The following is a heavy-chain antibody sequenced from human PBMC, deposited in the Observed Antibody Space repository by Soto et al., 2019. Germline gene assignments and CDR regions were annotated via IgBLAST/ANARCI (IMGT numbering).Heavy chain of an antibody. CDR1: GFIFSSYA. CDR3: TRADPTVTLSVFDP. CDR2: ISYDGSSK. V-gene: IGHV3-30-3*01. Sequence: QVQLVESGGGVVQPGRSLRLSCAASGFIFSSYAMHWVRQAPGKGLEWVAVISYDGSSKYYADSVKGRFTISRDNSKNTLYLQMNSLSVEDTAVYYCTRADPTVTLSVFDPWGQGTLVTFSS. J-gene: IGHJ5*02. D-gene: IGHD4-17*01.